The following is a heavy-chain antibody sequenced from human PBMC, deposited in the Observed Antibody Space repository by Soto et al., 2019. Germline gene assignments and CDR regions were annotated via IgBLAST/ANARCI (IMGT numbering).Heavy chain of an antibody. CDR1: GFTFSNHG. CDR3: AKQFEFGGLEDY. D-gene: IGHD1-1*01. J-gene: IGHJ4*02. Sequence: QVQLVESGGGVVQPGRSLRLSCVASGFTFSNHGMHWVRQAPGKGLEWVAVISHDGSSKYYADSVKGRFFISRDNSENTMYLQMDSLRVEDTALYYCAKQFEFGGLEDYWGQGTLVTVSS. CDR2: ISHDGSSK. V-gene: IGHV3-30*18.